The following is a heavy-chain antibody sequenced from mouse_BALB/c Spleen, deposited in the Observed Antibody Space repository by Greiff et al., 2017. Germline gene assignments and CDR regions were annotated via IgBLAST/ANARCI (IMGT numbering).Heavy chain of an antibody. J-gene: IGHJ2*01. V-gene: IGHV1-63*02. Sequence: VQLQQSGAELVRPGTSVKISCKASGYTFTNYWLGWVKQRPGHGLEWIGDIYPGGGYTNYNEKFKGKATLTADTSSSTAYMQLSSLTSEDSAVYFCASPLTGTYYFDYWGQGTTLTVSS. CDR1: GYTFTNYW. D-gene: IGHD4-1*01. CDR2: IYPGGGYT. CDR3: ASPLTGTYYFDY.